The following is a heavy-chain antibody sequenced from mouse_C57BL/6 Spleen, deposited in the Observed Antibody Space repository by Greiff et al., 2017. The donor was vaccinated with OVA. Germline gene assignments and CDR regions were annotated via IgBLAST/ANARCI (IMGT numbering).Heavy chain of an antibody. CDR1: GYTFTSYW. J-gene: IGHJ4*01. V-gene: IGHV1-55*01. D-gene: IGHD2-5*01. Sequence: QVQLQQPGAELVKPGASVKMSCKASGYTFTSYWITWVKQRPGQGLEWIGDIYPGSGSTNYNEKFKSKATLTVDTSSSTAYMQLSSLTSEDSAVDYCARSGYSNYEEAMDYWGQGTSVTVSS. CDR2: IYPGSGST. CDR3: ARSGYSNYEEAMDY.